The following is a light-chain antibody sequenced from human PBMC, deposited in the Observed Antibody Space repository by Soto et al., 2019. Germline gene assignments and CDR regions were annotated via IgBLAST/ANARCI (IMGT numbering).Light chain of an antibody. J-gene: IGKJ5*01. CDR1: QSISSW. CDR2: DAS. CDR3: QQCHATPLT. V-gene: IGKV1-5*01. Sequence: DIQITQSPSTLSASVGYRFTITCRASQSISSWLAWYQQKPGKAPKLLIYDASSLESGVPSRFSGSGYGTDFTLTITTLQPEDVGIYYCQQCHATPLTFGQGTRREIK.